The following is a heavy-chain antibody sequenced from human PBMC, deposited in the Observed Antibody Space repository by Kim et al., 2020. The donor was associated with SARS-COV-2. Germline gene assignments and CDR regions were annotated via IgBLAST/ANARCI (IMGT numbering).Heavy chain of an antibody. V-gene: IGHV3-21*01. D-gene: IGHD3-16*01. CDR3: ARDQDGGYLFDP. Sequence: GGSLRLSCAASGFTFSSYSMNWVRQAPGKGLEWVSSISSSSSYIYYADSVKGRFTISRDNAKNSLYLQMNSLRAEDTAVYYCARDQDGGYLFDPWGQGTLVTVSS. CDR1: GFTFSSYS. CDR2: ISSSSSYI. J-gene: IGHJ5*02.